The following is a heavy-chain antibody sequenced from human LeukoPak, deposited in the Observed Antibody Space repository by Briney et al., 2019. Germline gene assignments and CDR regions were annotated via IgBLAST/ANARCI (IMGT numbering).Heavy chain of an antibody. Sequence: SETLSLTCTVSSDSIGRGSYYWSWIRQPAGKRLEWIGRIDASGSTNYNPSLESRVTISIDTSKNQFSLRLSSVAAADTAVYFCARERTAPRFGDFLYWGQGSRVSVSS. CDR1: SDSIGRGSYY. CDR3: ARERTAPRFGDFLY. J-gene: IGHJ4*02. CDR2: IDASGST. V-gene: IGHV4-61*02. D-gene: IGHD3-10*01.